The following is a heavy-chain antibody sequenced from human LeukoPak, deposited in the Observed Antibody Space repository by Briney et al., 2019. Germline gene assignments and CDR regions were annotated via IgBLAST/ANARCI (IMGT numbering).Heavy chain of an antibody. Sequence: SVKVSCKASGGTFSSYAISWVRQAPGQGLEWMGRIIPIFGTANYAQKFQGRVTITTVESTSTAYMELSSLRSEDTAVYYCARATRGGDQPSFDYWGQGTLVTVSS. D-gene: IGHD2-21*02. CDR1: GGTFSSYA. V-gene: IGHV1-69*05. CDR2: IIPIFGTA. CDR3: ARATRGGDQPSFDY. J-gene: IGHJ4*02.